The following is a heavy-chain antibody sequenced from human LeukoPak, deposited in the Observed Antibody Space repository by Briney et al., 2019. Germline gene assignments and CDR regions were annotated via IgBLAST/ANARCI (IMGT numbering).Heavy chain of an antibody. J-gene: IGHJ6*02. CDR3: ARVGYCSGGSCYATYYYGMDV. CDR2: MNPNSGNT. Sequence: ASVKVSCKASGYTFTSYDINWVRQATGQGLEWMGWMNPNSGNTGYAQKYQGRVTMTRNTSISTAYMELSSLRSEDTDVYYCARVGYCSGGSCYATYYYGMDVWGQRTTVTVSS. CDR1: GYTFTSYD. D-gene: IGHD2-15*01. V-gene: IGHV1-8*01.